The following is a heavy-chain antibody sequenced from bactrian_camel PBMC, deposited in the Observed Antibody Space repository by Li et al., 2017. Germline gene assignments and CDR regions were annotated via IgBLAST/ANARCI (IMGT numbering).Heavy chain of an antibody. V-gene: IGHV3S53*01. CDR3: TARYEFGLGACSGVGGLGF. Sequence: HVQLVESGGGSVQAGGSLRLSCVLSGWIYGSYCFGWFRQASGKEREWVGSLDSDGRINYADSVKGRFTISKDNRKNILYLQMNSLTPGDTAKYYCTARYEFGLGACSGVGGLGFWGQGTQVTVS. D-gene: IGHD1*01. CDR1: GWIYGSYC. J-gene: IGHJ6*01. CDR2: LDSDGRI.